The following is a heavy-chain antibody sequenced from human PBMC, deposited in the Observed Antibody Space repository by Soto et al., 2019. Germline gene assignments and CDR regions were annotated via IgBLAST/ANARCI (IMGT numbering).Heavy chain of an antibody. CDR2: ISTYNSRT. J-gene: IGHJ6*02. CDR1: GYTFTSHG. Sequence: WASVKVSCKASGYTFTSHGISWVRQAPGQGLEWLGWISTYNSRTHYAQKVQGRVTMTTDTSTSTVYLDLGSLTFDDTAVYYCARARYCASPSCYKHYYYGMDTWGQGTTVTVSS. CDR3: ARARYCASPSCYKHYYYGMDT. V-gene: IGHV1-18*04. D-gene: IGHD2-2*02.